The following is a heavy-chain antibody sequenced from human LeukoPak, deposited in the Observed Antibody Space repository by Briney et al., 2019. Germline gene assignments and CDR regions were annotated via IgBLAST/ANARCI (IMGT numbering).Heavy chain of an antibody. CDR2: VSVSGGST. CDR3: AKEGYCGGDCRLYYYYMDV. V-gene: IGHV3-23*01. Sequence: GGSLRLSCAASGFTFSRYALNWARQAPGKGLEWVSTVSVSGGSTYYADSVKGRFTISRDNSKNTLYLQMNSLRAEDTAVYYCAKEGYCGGDCRLYYYYMDVWGKGTTVTVSS. J-gene: IGHJ6*03. CDR1: GFTFSRYA. D-gene: IGHD2-21*02.